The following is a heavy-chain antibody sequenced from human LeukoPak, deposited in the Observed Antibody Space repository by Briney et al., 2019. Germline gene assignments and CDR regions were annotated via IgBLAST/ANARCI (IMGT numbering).Heavy chain of an antibody. J-gene: IGHJ4*02. CDR2: IYPGDSDT. Sequence: GESLKISCKGSGYSFTSYWIGWVRQMPGKGLEWMGIIYPGDSDTRYSPSFQGQVTISADKSISTAYLQWSSLKASDTAMYYCARRKSCNWNDTYFDYWGQGTLVTVSS. CDR3: ARRKSCNWNDTYFDY. D-gene: IGHD1-1*01. CDR1: GYSFTSYW. V-gene: IGHV5-51*01.